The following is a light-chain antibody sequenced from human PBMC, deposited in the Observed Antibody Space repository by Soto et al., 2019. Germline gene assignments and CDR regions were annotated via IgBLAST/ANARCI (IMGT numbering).Light chain of an antibody. V-gene: IGLV2-14*01. CDR1: SSDIDYNY. CDR2: EVN. Sequence: QSVLTQPASVSGSPGQSITISCIGSSSDIDYNYVAWYQQHPGKAPKLMIYEVNNRPSGVSNRFSGSKSDNSASLTISGLQPEDEADYYCSSYRTSKNSVLFGGGTKLTVL. CDR3: SSYRTSKNSVL. J-gene: IGLJ2*01.